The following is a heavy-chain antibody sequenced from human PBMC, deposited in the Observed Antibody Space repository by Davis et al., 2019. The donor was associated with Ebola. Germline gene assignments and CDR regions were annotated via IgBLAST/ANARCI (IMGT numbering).Heavy chain of an antibody. CDR2: ISHGGYI. CDR1: GESFTDYF. D-gene: IGHD1-1*01. CDR3: ARTTKTSISDSGLGYNYLGP. V-gene: IGHV4-34*01. Sequence: GSLRLSCAVYGESFTDYFWSWIRQPPGKGLEWIGEISHGGYINYNPSLKSRVTMSVDTSKNQVSLDLDSVTAADTAVYYCARTTKTSISDSGLGYNYLGPWGQGTLVAVSS. J-gene: IGHJ5*02.